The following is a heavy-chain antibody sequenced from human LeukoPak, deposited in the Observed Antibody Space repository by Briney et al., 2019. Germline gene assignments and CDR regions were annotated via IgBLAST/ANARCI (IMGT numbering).Heavy chain of an antibody. D-gene: IGHD2-15*01. CDR1: GFIFSAHG. CDR3: AKRVTDCSGSVCFSPGED. Sequence: GGSLRLSCAASGFIFSAHGMHWVRQAPGKGLEWVGTIANDGNKKLYADSVKGRFSFSRDNSKNTMFLQMNSLRAEDTAVYYCAKRVTDCSGSVCFSPGEDWGQGTRVTVSS. V-gene: IGHV3-30*18. J-gene: IGHJ4*02. CDR2: IANDGNKK.